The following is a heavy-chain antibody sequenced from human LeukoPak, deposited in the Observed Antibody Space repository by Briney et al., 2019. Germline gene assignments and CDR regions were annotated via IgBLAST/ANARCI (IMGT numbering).Heavy chain of an antibody. Sequence: SETLSLTCAVYGGSFSGYYWSWIRQPPGKGLEWIGEINHSGSTNYNPSLKSRVTISVDTSKNQFSLKLSSVTAADTAVYYCARGYSYGFLSSDYWGQGTLVTVSS. D-gene: IGHD5-18*01. J-gene: IGHJ4*02. V-gene: IGHV4-34*01. CDR3: ARGYSYGFLSSDY. CDR1: GGSFSGYY. CDR2: INHSGST.